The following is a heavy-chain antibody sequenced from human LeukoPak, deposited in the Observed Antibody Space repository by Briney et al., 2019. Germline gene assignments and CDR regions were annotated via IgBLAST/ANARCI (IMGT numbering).Heavy chain of an antibody. CDR1: GFTFSSHA. CDR2: ISYDGSNK. D-gene: IGHD6-13*01. Sequence: GRSLRLYCAASGFTFSSHAMHWVRQAPGKGLEGVAVISYDGSNKYYADSGKGRFTISSDNSKNTLYLQINSLRAEDTAVYYCAREALAAAGGFDYWGQGTLVTVSS. CDR3: AREALAAAGGFDY. J-gene: IGHJ4*02. V-gene: IGHV3-30*04.